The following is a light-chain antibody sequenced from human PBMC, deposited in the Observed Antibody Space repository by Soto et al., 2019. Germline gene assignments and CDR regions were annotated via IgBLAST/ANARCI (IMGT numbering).Light chain of an antibody. J-gene: IGKJ1*01. Sequence: TQSPASLSVTPGEPASISCRSSQSLLHSNGFQYLDWYLQKPGQSPQLLIYLGFNRASGVPDRFSGSGSGTDFTLKISRVEAEDVGIYFCMQPLEAPWTFGQGTKVDIK. CDR2: LGF. CDR1: QSLLHSNGFQY. CDR3: MQPLEAPWT. V-gene: IGKV2-28*01.